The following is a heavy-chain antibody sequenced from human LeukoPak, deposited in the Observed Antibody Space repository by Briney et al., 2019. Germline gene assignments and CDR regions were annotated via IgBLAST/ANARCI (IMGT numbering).Heavy chain of an antibody. D-gene: IGHD2-21*01. Sequence: SETLSLTCTVSGGSISTYYWSWIRQPPGKGLEWIGYIYYSGSTDYNPSLKSRVTMSVDTSINQSSLKLSSVTAADTAVYYCARLRLRYKSNGDSTSYEVVDMWGQGTVVTVTS. CDR3: ARLRLRYKSNGDSTSYEVVDM. J-gene: IGHJ3*02. CDR2: IYYSGST. CDR1: GGSISTYY. V-gene: IGHV4-59*08.